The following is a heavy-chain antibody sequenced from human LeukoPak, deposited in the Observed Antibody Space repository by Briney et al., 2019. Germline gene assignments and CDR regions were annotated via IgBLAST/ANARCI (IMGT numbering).Heavy chain of an antibody. CDR1: GFTVSRNY. CDR2: IYSGGST. CDR3: ARYVVGYMDV. J-gene: IGHJ6*02. D-gene: IGHD3-16*01. V-gene: IGHV3-53*01. Sequence: PGGSLRLSCAASGFTVSRNYIGWVRQAPGKGLEWVSVIYSGGSTYYADSVKGRFTISRDNSKNTLHLQMNSLRAEDTAVYYCARYVVGYMDVWGQGTTVTVSS.